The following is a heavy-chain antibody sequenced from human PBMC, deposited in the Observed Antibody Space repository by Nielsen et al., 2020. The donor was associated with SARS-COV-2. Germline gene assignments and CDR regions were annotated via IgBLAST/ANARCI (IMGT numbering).Heavy chain of an antibody. Sequence: GESLKISCAASGFTFSSYSMNWVRQAPGKGLEWVSSISSSSSYIYYADSVKGRFTISRDNAKNSLYLQMNSLRAEDTAVYYCARDQRNGDYVGYWGQGTLVTVSS. D-gene: IGHD4-17*01. CDR2: ISSSSSYI. V-gene: IGHV3-21*01. J-gene: IGHJ4*02. CDR1: GFTFSSYS. CDR3: ARDQRNGDYVGY.